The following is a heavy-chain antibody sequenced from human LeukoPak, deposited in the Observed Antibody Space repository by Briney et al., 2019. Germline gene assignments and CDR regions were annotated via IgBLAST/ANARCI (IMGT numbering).Heavy chain of an antibody. CDR3: AREGGYGDYVH. CDR1: GGSISSYY. V-gene: IGHV4-59*01. D-gene: IGHD4-17*01. J-gene: IGHJ4*02. CDR2: IYYSGST. Sequence: PSETLSLTCTVSGGSISSYYWSWIRQPPGEGLEWIGYIYYSGSTNYNPSLKSRVTISVDTSKNQFSLKLSSVTAADTAVYYCAREGGYGDYVHWGQGTLVTVSS.